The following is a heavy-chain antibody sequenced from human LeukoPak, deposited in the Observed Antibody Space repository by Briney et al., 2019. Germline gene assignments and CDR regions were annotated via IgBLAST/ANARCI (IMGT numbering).Heavy chain of an antibody. V-gene: IGHV1-2*02. J-gene: IGHJ4*02. CDR1: GYTFTGYY. CDR2: INPNSGGT. D-gene: IGHD3-10*01. CDR3: AGDSRFGEYHFDY. Sequence: ASVKVSCKASGYTFTGYYMYWVRQAPGQGLEWMGWINPNSGGTNYAQKFQGRVTMTRDTSISTAYMELSRLRSDDTAVYYCAGDSRFGEYHFDYWGQGTLVTVSS.